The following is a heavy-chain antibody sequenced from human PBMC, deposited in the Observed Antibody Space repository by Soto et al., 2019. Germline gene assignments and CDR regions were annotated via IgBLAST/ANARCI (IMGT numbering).Heavy chain of an antibody. V-gene: IGHV4-31*03. D-gene: IGHD6-13*01. CDR2: IYYSGST. J-gene: IGHJ4*02. CDR3: ATGIGLRRYSSSWYDY. Sequence: QVQLQESGPGLVQPSQTLSLTCTVSGGSLSSGGYYWRWIRQHPGKGLEWIGYIYYSGSTYYNPSLKSRVTISVDTSKNQFSLKLSSVTAADTAVYYCATGIGLRRYSSSWYDYWGQGTLVTVSS. CDR1: GGSLSSGGYY.